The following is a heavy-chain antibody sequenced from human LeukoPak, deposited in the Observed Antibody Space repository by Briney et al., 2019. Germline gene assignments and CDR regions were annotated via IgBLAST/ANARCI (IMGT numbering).Heavy chain of an antibody. CDR1: GFTFTSFF. V-gene: IGHV3-21*04. Sequence: GGSLRLSCAASGFTFTSFFMNWVRQAPGKGLEWVSSISISSSYIYYADSVKGRFTISRDTSKNTLYLQMNSLRAEDTAVYFCAKEPRHCDADCFSLLDSWGQGTLVTVSS. CDR2: ISISSSYI. D-gene: IGHD2-21*02. J-gene: IGHJ4*02. CDR3: AKEPRHCDADCFSLLDS.